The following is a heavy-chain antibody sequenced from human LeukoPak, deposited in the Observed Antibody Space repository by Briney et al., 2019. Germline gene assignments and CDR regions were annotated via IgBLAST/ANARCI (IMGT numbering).Heavy chain of an antibody. CDR2: IIPIFGTA. CDR3: ARDGKARYDFRENDY. J-gene: IGHJ4*02. V-gene: IGHV1-69*13. CDR1: GGTFSSYA. D-gene: IGHD3-3*01. Sequence: SVKVSCKASGGTFSSYAISWVRQAPGQGLEWMGGIIPIFGTANYAQKFQGRVTITADESTSTAYMGLRSLRSDDTAVYYCARDGKARYDFRENDYWGQGTLVTVSS.